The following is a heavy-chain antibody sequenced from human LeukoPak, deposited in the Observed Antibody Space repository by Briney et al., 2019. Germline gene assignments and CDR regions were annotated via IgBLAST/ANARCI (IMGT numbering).Heavy chain of an antibody. Sequence: ASVKVSCKASGYTFTSYAMNWVRQAPGQGLEWMGWINTNTGNPTYAQGFTGRFVFSLDTSVSTAYLQISSLKAEDTAVYYCAKGARHYYYYYMDVWGKGTTVTVSS. CDR2: INTNTGNP. CDR3: AKGARHYYYYYMDV. J-gene: IGHJ6*03. CDR1: GYTFTSYA. V-gene: IGHV7-4-1*02.